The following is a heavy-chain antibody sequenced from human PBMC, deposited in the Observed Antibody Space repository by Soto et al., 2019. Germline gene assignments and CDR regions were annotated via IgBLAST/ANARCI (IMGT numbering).Heavy chain of an antibody. CDR2: IKQDGSDE. J-gene: IGHJ3*02. Sequence: GGSLRLSCAASGFIFSSYWMSWVRQAPGKGLEWVANIKQDGSDEYYVDSVKGRFTISRDNAKNSLYLQMNSLRAEDTAVYYCARPLGWRDAFDIWGQGTLVTVSS. CDR1: GFIFSSYW. CDR3: ARPLGWRDAFDI. D-gene: IGHD2-15*01. V-gene: IGHV3-7*01.